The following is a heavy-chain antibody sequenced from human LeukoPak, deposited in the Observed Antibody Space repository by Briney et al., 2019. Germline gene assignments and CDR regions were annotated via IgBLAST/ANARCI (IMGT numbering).Heavy chain of an antibody. J-gene: IGHJ6*03. CDR3: ARARSITIFGVVKYMDV. CDR2: IYIGGNT. CDR1: GDSISSYY. Sequence: SETLSLTCTVSGDSISSYYWSWIRQPAGKGLEYIGRIYIGGNTNYNPSLKSRVTMSVDTSKNQFSLKLSSVTAADTAVYYCARARSITIFGVVKYMDVWGKGTTVTVSS. V-gene: IGHV4-4*07. D-gene: IGHD3-3*01.